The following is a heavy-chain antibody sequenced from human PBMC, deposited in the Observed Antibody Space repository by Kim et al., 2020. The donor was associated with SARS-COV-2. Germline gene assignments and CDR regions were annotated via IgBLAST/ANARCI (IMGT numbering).Heavy chain of an antibody. CDR2: INHSGST. Sequence: SETLSLTCAVYGGSFSGYYWSWIRQPPGKGLEWIGEINHSGSTNYNPSFKSRVTISADTSKNQFSLKLSTVTAADAAVYYCAVEIGYCSGGGCSRARYWGQGTLVTVSS. J-gene: IGHJ4*02. CDR1: GGSFSGYY. V-gene: IGHV4-34*01. D-gene: IGHD2-15*01. CDR3: AVEIGYCSGGGCSRARY.